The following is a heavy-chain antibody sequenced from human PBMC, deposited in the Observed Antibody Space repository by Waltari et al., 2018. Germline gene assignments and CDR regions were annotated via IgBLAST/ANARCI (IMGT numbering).Heavy chain of an antibody. Sequence: EVQLVESGGGLVQPGRSLRLSCAASGFTFDDYAMHWFRQAPGKGLEWVSGISWNRGSIGYADSVKGRFTISRDNAKNALYLQMNSLRAEDTALYYCAKDSGYSSSWLYNWFDPWGQGTLVTVSS. J-gene: IGHJ5*02. V-gene: IGHV3-9*01. CDR2: ISWNRGSI. CDR1: GFTFDDYA. D-gene: IGHD6-13*01. CDR3: AKDSGYSSSWLYNWFDP.